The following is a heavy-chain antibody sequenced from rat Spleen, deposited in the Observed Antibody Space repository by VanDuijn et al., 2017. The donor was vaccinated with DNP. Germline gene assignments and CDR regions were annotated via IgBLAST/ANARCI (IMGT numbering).Heavy chain of an antibody. CDR3: ARSYYGYKAYFDY. CDR1: GFSLTSFH. J-gene: IGHJ2*01. D-gene: IGHD1-9*01. CDR2: IWTGGST. V-gene: IGHV2-30*01. Sequence: QVQLKESGPGLVQPSRTLSLTCTVSGFSLTSFHVHWVRQSSGKGLEWMGVIWTGGSTEYNSALKSRLSISRDTSKSQVFLKMNSLQTEDTATYYCARSYYGYKAYFDYWGQGVMVTVSS.